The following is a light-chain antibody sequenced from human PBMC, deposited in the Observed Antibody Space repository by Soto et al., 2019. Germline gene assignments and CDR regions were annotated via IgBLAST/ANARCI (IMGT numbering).Light chain of an antibody. Sequence: DIQLTQAPSFLSASAGDRVTITCRASQVISSYLAWYQQKPGRAPKLXIYAASTLQSGVPSRFSGSGSGTELTITITSLQPEDFETYYCQQLNSFPITFGQGTRLEIK. CDR3: QQLNSFPIT. V-gene: IGKV1-9*01. CDR2: AAS. CDR1: QVISSY. J-gene: IGKJ5*01.